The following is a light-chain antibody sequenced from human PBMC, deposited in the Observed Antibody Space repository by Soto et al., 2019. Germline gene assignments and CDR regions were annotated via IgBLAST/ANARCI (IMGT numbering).Light chain of an antibody. CDR2: GAS. CDR3: QQYGTLPPT. Sequence: EIVLTQSPGTLSLSPGERATLSCRTSQTISNTYLAWYQQKSGQAPKFLSYGASNRATGIPDRFSGSGSGTDFTLTIIRLEPEDFAVYYCQQYGTLPPTFGGGTKVEIK. J-gene: IGKJ4*01. V-gene: IGKV3-20*01. CDR1: QTISNTY.